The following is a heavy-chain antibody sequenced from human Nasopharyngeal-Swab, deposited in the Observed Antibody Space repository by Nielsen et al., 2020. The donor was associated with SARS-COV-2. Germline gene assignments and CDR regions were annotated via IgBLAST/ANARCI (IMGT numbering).Heavy chain of an antibody. CDR2: IKPSGGST. V-gene: IGHV1-46*01. CDR3: ARITVAAADY. J-gene: IGHJ4*02. D-gene: IGHD6-19*01. Sequence: WERQTPGQGLEWMGIIKPSGGSTSYAQKFQGRVTMTRDTSTSTVYMEFSSLRSEDTAVYYCARITVAAADYWGQGTLVTVSS.